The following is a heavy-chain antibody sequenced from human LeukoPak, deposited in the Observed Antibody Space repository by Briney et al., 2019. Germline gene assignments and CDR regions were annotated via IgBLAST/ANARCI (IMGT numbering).Heavy chain of an antibody. Sequence: GGSLRLSCAASGFTFSSYAMNWVRQAPGKGLEWVSGISNSGGSTYYADSVKGRFTISRDNSKNTLYLQMNTLRAEDTAVYYCAKSGQQLAIDPWGQGTLVTVSS. V-gene: IGHV3-23*01. D-gene: IGHD6-13*01. J-gene: IGHJ5*02. CDR2: ISNSGGST. CDR1: GFTFSSYA. CDR3: AKSGQQLAIDP.